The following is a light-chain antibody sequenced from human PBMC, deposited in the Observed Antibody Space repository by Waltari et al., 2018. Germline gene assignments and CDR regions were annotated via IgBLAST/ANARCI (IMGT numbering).Light chain of an antibody. Sequence: QSALSQPASVSGSPGQSITISCTGASSDVGGHDYVSWYQQHPGKAPKLIIRDVNNRPSVGSNCFSGSKSGNTASLTISGLQAEDEADYYCSSYSTSSSLILFGEGTKVTVL. CDR1: SSDVGGHDY. V-gene: IGLV2-14*03. CDR3: SSYSTSSSLIL. CDR2: DVN. J-gene: IGLJ2*01.